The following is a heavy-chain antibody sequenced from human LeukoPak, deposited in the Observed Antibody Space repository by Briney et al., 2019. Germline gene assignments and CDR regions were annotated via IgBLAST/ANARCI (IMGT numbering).Heavy chain of an antibody. J-gene: IGHJ4*02. Sequence: GGSLRLSCAASRFTFSSYWMNWVRQAPGKGLEWVANIKQDGSEKYYVDSVKGRFTISRDNAKNSLYLQMNSLRAEDTAVYYCARAQLAWDAANWGQGTLVTVSS. CDR1: RFTFSSYW. V-gene: IGHV3-7*04. CDR2: IKQDGSEK. CDR3: ARAQLAWDAAN. D-gene: IGHD6-13*01.